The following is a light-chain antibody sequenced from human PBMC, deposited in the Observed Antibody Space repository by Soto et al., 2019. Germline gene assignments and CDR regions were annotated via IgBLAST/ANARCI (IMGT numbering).Light chain of an antibody. CDR3: QQYDSSPRT. CDR2: GAS. CDR1: NSISSSY. J-gene: IGKJ1*01. Sequence: EVVLTQSPGTVSLSPWERATLSCRASNSISSSYLAWYQQKPGQAPRLLIYGASSRTTGIPDRFSGSGSGTDFTLTINRLEPEDFAVYYCQQYDSSPRTFGQGTKVDIK. V-gene: IGKV3-20*01.